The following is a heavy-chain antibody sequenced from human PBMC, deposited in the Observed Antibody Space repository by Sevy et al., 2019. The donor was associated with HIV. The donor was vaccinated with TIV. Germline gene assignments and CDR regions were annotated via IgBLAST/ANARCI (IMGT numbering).Heavy chain of an antibody. CDR1: GYTFSSYA. Sequence: GESLKISCAASGYTFSSYAMSWVRQAPGKGLEWVSAISGSGGSTYYAYSVKGRFTISRDNSKNTLYLQMNSLRADDTAVYYCAKLFYYYDSSGPFDYWGQGILVTVSS. CDR2: ISGSGGST. D-gene: IGHD3-22*01. J-gene: IGHJ4*02. V-gene: IGHV3-23*01. CDR3: AKLFYYYDSSGPFDY.